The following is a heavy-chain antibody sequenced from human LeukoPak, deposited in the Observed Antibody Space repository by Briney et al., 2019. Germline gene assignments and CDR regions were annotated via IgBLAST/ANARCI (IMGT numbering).Heavy chain of an antibody. CDR1: GFTFSDYY. J-gene: IGHJ4*02. CDR3: ARDEVY. V-gene: IGHV3-11*01. Sequence: GGSLRLSRAASGFTFSDYYMTWIRQAPGKGLEWIAYITSGGDTIYYADSVKGRFTISRDNAQNSLFLQMNSLRAEDTAVYYCARDEVYWGQGTLVTVSS. CDR2: ITSGGDTI.